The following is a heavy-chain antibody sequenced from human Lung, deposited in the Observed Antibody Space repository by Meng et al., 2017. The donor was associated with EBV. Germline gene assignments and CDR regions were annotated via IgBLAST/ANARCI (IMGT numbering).Heavy chain of an antibody. D-gene: IGHD2-2*01. CDR1: GSSFSSSY. J-gene: IGHJ4*02. CDR2: INYSGIN. CDR3: ARGGTSSAPFDY. Sequence: QLPRQELGPGLLKPSETLALTCGASGSSFSSSYWSWIRQPPGKGLEWIGQINYSGINNYNPSLKSRVTISVDTSKNQFSLSLNSVTAADTAVYYCARGGTSSAPFDYWGQETLVTVSS. V-gene: IGHV4-34*01.